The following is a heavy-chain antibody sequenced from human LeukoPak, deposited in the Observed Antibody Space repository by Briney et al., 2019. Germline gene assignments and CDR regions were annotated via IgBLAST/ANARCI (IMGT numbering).Heavy chain of an antibody. CDR1: GFTFKLYW. CDR3: ARAFTTVTERGLYNWFDP. J-gene: IGHJ5*02. Sequence: PGGSLRLSCAVSGFTFKLYWMHWVRQAPGKGLVRVSRINTDGSSTSYADSVKGRFTISRDNAKNTLFLQMNSLRAEDTAVYYCARAFTTVTERGLYNWFDPWGQGTLVTVSS. V-gene: IGHV3-74*01. CDR2: INTDGSST. D-gene: IGHD4-17*01.